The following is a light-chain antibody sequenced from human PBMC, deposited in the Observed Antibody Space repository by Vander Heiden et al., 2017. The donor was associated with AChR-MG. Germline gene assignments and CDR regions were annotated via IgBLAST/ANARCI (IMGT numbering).Light chain of an antibody. CDR1: QSISSY. Sequence: DIQLTQSPYSLSASVRDRVPSTCGASQSISSYLNWYQQKAGKAPNLLIYAACSSQSGIPSRFSGSGTGTDFTLTISSLQPEDFATYYCQQSDSPPRTFGQGTKVEIK. CDR2: AAC. CDR3: QQSDSPPRT. V-gene: IGKV1-39*01. J-gene: IGKJ1*01.